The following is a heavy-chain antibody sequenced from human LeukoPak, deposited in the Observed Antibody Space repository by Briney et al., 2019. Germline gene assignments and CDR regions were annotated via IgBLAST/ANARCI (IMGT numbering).Heavy chain of an antibody. CDR3: ASHKGF. CDR1: GGSISNNY. CDR2: IYYSGST. J-gene: IGHJ4*02. V-gene: IGHV4-59*01. Sequence: SETLSLTCTVSGGSISNNYWSWFRQPPGKGLEWVGYIYYSGSTNYNPSLKSRVTISVDTSKSQFSLKLSSVTAADAAVYYCASHKGFWGQGTLVTVSS.